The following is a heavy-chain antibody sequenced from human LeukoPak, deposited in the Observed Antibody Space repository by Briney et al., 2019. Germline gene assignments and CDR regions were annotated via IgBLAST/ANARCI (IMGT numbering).Heavy chain of an antibody. J-gene: IGHJ4*02. V-gene: IGHV3-23*01. CDR1: GFTFSSYA. CDR2: ISGSGGST. CDR3: AKDRGLRPDY. D-gene: IGHD5-18*01. Sequence: GGSLRLSCAASGFTFSSYAMSWVRQAPGKGLEWVPAISGSGGSTYYADSVKGRFTISRDNPKNTLYLQMNSLRAEDTAVYYCAKDRGLRPDYWGQGTLVTVSS.